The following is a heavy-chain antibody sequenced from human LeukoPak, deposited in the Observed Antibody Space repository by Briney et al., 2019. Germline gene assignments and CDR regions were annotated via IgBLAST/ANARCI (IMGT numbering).Heavy chain of an antibody. V-gene: IGHV3-49*04. J-gene: IGHJ4*02. Sequence: QAGGSLRLSCTASGFTFADYTMSWVRQAPVKGLEWVGFIRSKAYGGTAEYAASVKGRFTISRDDSKSIAYLHMNSLKTEDTAVYYCTRDPVVGDWGQGTLVTVSS. CDR3: TRDPVVGD. CDR2: IRSKAYGGTA. D-gene: IGHD2-15*01. CDR1: GFTFADYT.